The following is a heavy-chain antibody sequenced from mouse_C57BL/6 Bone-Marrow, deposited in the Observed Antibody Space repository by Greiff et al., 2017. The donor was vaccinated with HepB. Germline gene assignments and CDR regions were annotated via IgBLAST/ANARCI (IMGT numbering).Heavy chain of an antibody. CDR3: AIFPTVEGDYFDY. D-gene: IGHD1-1*01. Sequence: QVQLQQPGAELVRPGSSVKLSCKASGYTFTSYWMDWVKQRPGQGLEWIGNIYPSDSETHYNQKFKDKATLTVDKSSSTAYMQLSSLTSEDSAVYCCAIFPTVEGDYFDYWGQGTTLTVSS. J-gene: IGHJ2*01. CDR2: IYPSDSET. V-gene: IGHV1-61*01. CDR1: GYTFTSYW.